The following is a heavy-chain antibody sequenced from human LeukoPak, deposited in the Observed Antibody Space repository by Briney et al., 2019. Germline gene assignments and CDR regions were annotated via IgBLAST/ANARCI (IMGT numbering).Heavy chain of an antibody. CDR2: ISYDGSNK. Sequence: GGSLRLSCAASGFTLSSYAVHWVRQAPGKGLEWVAVISYDGSNKYYAASEKGRFTISRDNSKTTLYLQMNSLRAEDTDVYYYARASTGYPDYWGQGTLVTVSS. CDR3: ARASTGYPDY. V-gene: IGHV3-30*04. CDR1: GFTLSSYA. D-gene: IGHD3-9*01. J-gene: IGHJ4*02.